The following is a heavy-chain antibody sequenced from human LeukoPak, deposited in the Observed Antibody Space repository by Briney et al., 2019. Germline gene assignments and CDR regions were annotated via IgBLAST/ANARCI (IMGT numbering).Heavy chain of an antibody. Sequence: SETLSLTCTVSGGSNSSSSYYWGWIRQPPGKGLEWIGEILHTGPTNFNPSLKSRVTISMDKSKNQLSLRLNSVTAADTAIYYCVRGGTYYLPYWGQGILVTVSS. CDR3: VRGGTYYLPY. D-gene: IGHD1-26*01. J-gene: IGHJ4*02. CDR2: ILHTGPT. CDR1: GGSNSSSSYY. V-gene: IGHV4-39*07.